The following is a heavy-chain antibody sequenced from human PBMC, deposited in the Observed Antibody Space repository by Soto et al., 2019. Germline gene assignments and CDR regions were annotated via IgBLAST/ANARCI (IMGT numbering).Heavy chain of an antibody. D-gene: IGHD2-2*01. Sequence: TLSLTCTVSGGSVSSSSCYWDWIRQPPGKALEWLALIYWDDDKRYSPSLKSRLTITKDTSKNQVVLTMTNMDPVDTATYYCAHSPPAGGFDPWGQGTLVTVSS. CDR3: AHSPPAGGFDP. CDR2: IYWDDDK. J-gene: IGHJ5*02. V-gene: IGHV2-5*02. CDR1: GGSVSSSSCY.